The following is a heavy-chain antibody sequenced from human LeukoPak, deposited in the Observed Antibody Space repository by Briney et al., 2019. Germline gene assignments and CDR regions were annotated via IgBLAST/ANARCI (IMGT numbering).Heavy chain of an antibody. Sequence: GGSLRLSCAASGFTFSDYYMSWIRQAPGKGLEWVSYISSSGSTIYYADSVKGRFTISRDNAKNSLYLQMDSLRAEDTAVYYCAKDRSDTTMVYNFDYWGQGTLVTVSS. J-gene: IGHJ4*02. CDR3: AKDRSDTTMVYNFDY. CDR2: ISSSGSTI. D-gene: IGHD4/OR15-4a*01. V-gene: IGHV3-11*01. CDR1: GFTFSDYY.